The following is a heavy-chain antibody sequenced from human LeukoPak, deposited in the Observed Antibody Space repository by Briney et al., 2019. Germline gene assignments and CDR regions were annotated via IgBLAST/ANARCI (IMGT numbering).Heavy chain of an antibody. D-gene: IGHD3-3*01. CDR2: ISGSGGST. Sequence: PGGSLRLSCAASGFTFGASAMNWVRQAPGKGLEWVSAISGSGGSTYYADSVKGRFSISRDNSRNTLFLQMNSLRAEDTAKYYCAKDLRVLDYWGQGALVTVSS. J-gene: IGHJ4*02. V-gene: IGHV3-23*01. CDR3: AKDLRVLDY. CDR1: GFTFGASA.